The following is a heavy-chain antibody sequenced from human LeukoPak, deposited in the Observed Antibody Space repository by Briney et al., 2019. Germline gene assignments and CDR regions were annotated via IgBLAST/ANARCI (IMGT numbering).Heavy chain of an antibody. V-gene: IGHV1-69*10. CDR3: ARDPQGSSWPYYFDY. CDR1: GGTFSRYA. D-gene: IGHD6-13*01. CDR2: AIPIVGIA. Sequence: ASVKVSCKASGGTFSRYAISWVRQAPGQGLESMGGAIPIVGIANYAQNFQGRVTITADRSTATAYMELRSLRSEDTAVYYWARDPQGSSWPYYFDYWGQGTLVTVSS. J-gene: IGHJ4*02.